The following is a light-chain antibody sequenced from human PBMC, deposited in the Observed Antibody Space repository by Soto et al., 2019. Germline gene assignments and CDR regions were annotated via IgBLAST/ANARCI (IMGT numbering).Light chain of an antibody. J-gene: IGKJ1*01. Sequence: EIVMTQSPGTVSVFPGERVTLSCRASQSVSGYLDWFHQKPGQAPRLVLLRIFTRAIGVPARFSGSGSETEFTLTISGLQSEDSGVYYCLQYNNWPPWTFGQGTKVDIK. CDR2: RIF. CDR3: LQYNNWPPWT. V-gene: IGKV3-15*01. CDR1: QSVSGY.